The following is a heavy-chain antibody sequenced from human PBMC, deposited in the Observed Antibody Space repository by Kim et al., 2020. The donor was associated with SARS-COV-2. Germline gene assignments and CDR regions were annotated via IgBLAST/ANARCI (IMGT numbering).Heavy chain of an antibody. CDR3: ARSGAFLEWLSSNWFDP. J-gene: IGHJ5*02. CDR1: GDSVSSNSAA. V-gene: IGHV6-1*01. Sequence: SQTLSLTCAISGDSVSSNSAAWNWIRQSPSRGLEWLGRTYYRSKWYNDYAVSVKSRITINPDTSKNQFSLQLNSVTPEDTAVYYCARSGAFLEWLSSNWFDPWGQGTLVTVSS. CDR2: TYYRSKWYN. D-gene: IGHD3-3*01.